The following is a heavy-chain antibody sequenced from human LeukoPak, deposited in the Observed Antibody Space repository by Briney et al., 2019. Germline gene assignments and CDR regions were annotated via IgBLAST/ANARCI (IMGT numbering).Heavy chain of an antibody. V-gene: IGHV4-30-2*01. J-gene: IGHJ1*01. CDR2: IYHSGST. Sequence: SQTLSLTCAVSGGSISSGGYSWSWIRQPPGKGLEWIGYIYHSGSTYYNPSLKSRVTISVDTSKNQFSLKLSSVTAADTAVYYCARGGMAARRGYFQHWGQGTLVTVSS. CDR1: GGSISSGGYS. D-gene: IGHD6-6*01. CDR3: ARGGMAARRGYFQH.